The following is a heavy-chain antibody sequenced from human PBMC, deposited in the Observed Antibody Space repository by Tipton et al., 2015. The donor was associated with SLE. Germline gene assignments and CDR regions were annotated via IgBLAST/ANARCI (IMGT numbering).Heavy chain of an antibody. V-gene: IGHV3-15*01. Sequence: SLRLSCAASGFTFSNAWMSWVRQAPGQGLEWVARIKSITDGGTIDYAAVVEGRFTISRDDLRNTVSLQMNSLKTEDTAMYYCTQGYWGDDWGQGTLVTVSS. CDR2: IKSITDGGTI. CDR3: TQGYWGDD. J-gene: IGHJ4*02. CDR1: GFTFSNAW. D-gene: IGHD3-22*01.